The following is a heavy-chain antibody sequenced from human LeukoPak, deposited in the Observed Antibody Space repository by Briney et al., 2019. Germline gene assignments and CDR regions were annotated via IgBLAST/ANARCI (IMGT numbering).Heavy chain of an antibody. V-gene: IGHV5-51*01. J-gene: IGHJ4*02. CDR3: ARQNDFRLDY. CDR2: IYPGDSDT. D-gene: IGHD3-3*01. Sequence: GESLRISCKGSGYTFSSYWIGWVRQMPGKGLEWMGIIYPGDSDTRYSPSLQGQVTISVDTSIGTAYLQWSSLKASDTAIYYCARQNDFRLDYWGQGTLVTVPS. CDR1: GYTFSSYW.